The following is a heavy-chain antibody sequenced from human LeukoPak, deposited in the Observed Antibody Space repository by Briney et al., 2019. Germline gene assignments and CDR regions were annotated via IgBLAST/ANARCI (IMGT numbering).Heavy chain of an antibody. V-gene: IGHV4-34*01. CDR1: GGSFSGYH. J-gene: IGHJ4*02. CDR2: INHSGST. CDR3: ARGDYYDSSGYWRY. D-gene: IGHD3-22*01. Sequence: SETLSLTCAVYGGSFSGYHWSWIRQPPGKGLEWIGEINHSGSTNYNPSLKSRVTISVDTSKNQFSLKLSSVTAADTAVYYCARGDYYDSSGYWRYWGQGTLVTVSS.